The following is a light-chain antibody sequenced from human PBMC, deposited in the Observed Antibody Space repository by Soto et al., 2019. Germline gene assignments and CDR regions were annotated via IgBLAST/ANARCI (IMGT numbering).Light chain of an antibody. CDR3: QQSSSPPLT. CDR1: QSIGRF. Sequence: DIQMTQSPSSLSASVGDRVTITCRASQSIGRFLNWYQQKPGKAPKLLIYATSTLQSGVPSRFSGSESGTRFTLTISSLQREDFATYYCQQSSSPPLTFGGGTKVEIK. CDR2: ATS. V-gene: IGKV1-39*01. J-gene: IGKJ4*01.